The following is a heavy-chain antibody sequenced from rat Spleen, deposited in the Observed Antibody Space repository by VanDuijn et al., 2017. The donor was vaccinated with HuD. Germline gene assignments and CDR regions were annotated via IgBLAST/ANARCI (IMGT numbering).Heavy chain of an antibody. CDR2: IVYDGIST. CDR3: TRHDYSGITTNWFAY. J-gene: IGHJ3*01. D-gene: IGHD1-4*01. V-gene: IGHV5-17*01. Sequence: EVQLVESDGGLVQPGRSLKLSCAASGFNFSDYAMTWVRQAPKKGLEWVATIVYDGISTYYRDSVRGRFTISNNNTESTLYLQMDSLRSEDTATYYCTRHDYSGITTNWFAYWGQGTLVTVSS. CDR1: GFNFSDYA.